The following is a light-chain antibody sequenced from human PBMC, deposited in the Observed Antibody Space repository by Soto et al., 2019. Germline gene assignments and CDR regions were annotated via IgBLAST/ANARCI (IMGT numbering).Light chain of an antibody. Sequence: EMVLTQSPGTLSLSPGERATLSCRASQSVSSSYLAWYQQKPGQAPRLLIFGASSRATGIPDRFSGSGSGTDFTITINRLEPEDFAEYYCQQYGSSPGTFGGGTKVEIK. CDR2: GAS. V-gene: IGKV3-20*01. CDR3: QQYGSSPGT. J-gene: IGKJ4*01. CDR1: QSVSSSY.